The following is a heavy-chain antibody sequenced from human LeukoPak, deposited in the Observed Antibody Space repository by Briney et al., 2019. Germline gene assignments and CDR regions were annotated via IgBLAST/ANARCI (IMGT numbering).Heavy chain of an antibody. CDR1: GGSFSGYY. V-gene: IGHV4-34*01. D-gene: IGHD3-10*01. J-gene: IGHJ6*02. Sequence: SETLSFTCAVYGGSFSGYYWSWIRQPPGKGLEWIGEINHSGSTNYNPSLKSRVTISVDTSKNQFSLKLSSVTAADTAVYYCARSSGRGYYYYYGMDVWGQGTTVTVSS. CDR2: INHSGST. CDR3: ARSSGRGYYYYYGMDV.